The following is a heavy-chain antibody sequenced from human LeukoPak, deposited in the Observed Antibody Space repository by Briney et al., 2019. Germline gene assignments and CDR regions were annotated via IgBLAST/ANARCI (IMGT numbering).Heavy chain of an antibody. V-gene: IGHV1-69*05. D-gene: IGHD6-19*01. J-gene: IGHJ4*02. Sequence: SVKVSCEASGGTFSSYSISWVRQAPGQGLEWMGRIIPIFGTANYAQKFQGRVTITTDESTSTAYMELSSLRSEDTAVYYCARERGFIAVAGAFDYWGQGTLVTVSS. CDR2: IIPIFGTA. CDR3: ARERGFIAVAGAFDY. CDR1: GGTFSSYS.